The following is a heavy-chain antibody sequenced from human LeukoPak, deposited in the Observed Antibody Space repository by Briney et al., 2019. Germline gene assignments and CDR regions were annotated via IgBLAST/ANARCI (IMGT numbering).Heavy chain of an antibody. CDR3: ARVLAGATYFDY. Sequence: PGRSLRLSCAASGFTFSSYGMHWVRQAPGKGLEWVSTITYSGGNTYYADSVKGRITISRDNAKNSLYLQMNSLRAEDTAVYYCARVLAGATYFDYWGQGTLVTVSS. V-gene: IGHV3-21*01. D-gene: IGHD1-26*01. J-gene: IGHJ4*01. CDR1: GFTFSSYG. CDR2: ITYSGGNT.